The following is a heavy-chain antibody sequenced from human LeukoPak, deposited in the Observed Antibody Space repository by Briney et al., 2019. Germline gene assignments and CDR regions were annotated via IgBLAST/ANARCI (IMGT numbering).Heavy chain of an antibody. D-gene: IGHD3-10*01. CDR1: GFTFTGHY. J-gene: IGHJ4*02. CDR3: ARDFSWGVDY. V-gene: IGHV1-2*02. CDR2: INGNSGAT. Sequence: ASVKVSCKASGFTFTGHYMHWVRQAPGQGLEWVGWINGNSGATNYARNFQDRVTLTRDTSISTVYMELSRLRIDDTAVYYCARDFSWGVDYWGQGTLVTVSS.